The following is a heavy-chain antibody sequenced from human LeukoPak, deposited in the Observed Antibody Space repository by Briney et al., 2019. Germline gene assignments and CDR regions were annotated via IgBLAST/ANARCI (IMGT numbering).Heavy chain of an antibody. D-gene: IGHD1-26*01. CDR2: IWYDGSNK. V-gene: IGHV3-33*01. CDR3: ARDWSYHDY. CDR1: GFTFSSYG. J-gene: IGHJ4*02. Sequence: GRSLRLSCAASGFTFSSYGMHWVRQAPAKGLEWVAVIWYDGSNKYYADSVKGRFTISRDNSKNTLYLQMNSLRAEDTAVYYWARDWSYHDYWGQGTLVTVSS.